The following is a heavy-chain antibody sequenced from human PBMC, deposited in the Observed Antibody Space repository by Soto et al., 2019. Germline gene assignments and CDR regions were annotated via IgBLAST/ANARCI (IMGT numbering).Heavy chain of an antibody. CDR3: AGEGRLSNWFDP. J-gene: IGHJ5*02. CDR1: GGSFSGYY. V-gene: IGHV4-34*01. Sequence: QVLLQQWGAGLMKPSETLSLTCAVYGGSFSGYYWSWIRQPPGKGLEWIGEINHGGSTNYNPSLKSRVAISVDTSKHQFSLKLSSVTAADTAVYYCAGEGRLSNWFDPWGQGTLVTVSS. D-gene: IGHD6-6*01. CDR2: INHGGST.